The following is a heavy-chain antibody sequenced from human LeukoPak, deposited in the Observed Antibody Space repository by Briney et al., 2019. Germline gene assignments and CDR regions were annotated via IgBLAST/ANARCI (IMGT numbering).Heavy chain of an antibody. D-gene: IGHD2-15*01. CDR2: ISAYNGNT. Sequence: GASVKVSCKASGYTFTSYGISWVRQAPGQGLEWMGWISAYNGNTNYAQKLQGRVTMTTDTSTSTAYMELSRLRSDDTAVYYCARVADIVVVVAARDAFDIWGQGTMVTVSS. V-gene: IGHV1-18*01. J-gene: IGHJ3*02. CDR3: ARVADIVVVVAARDAFDI. CDR1: GYTFTSYG.